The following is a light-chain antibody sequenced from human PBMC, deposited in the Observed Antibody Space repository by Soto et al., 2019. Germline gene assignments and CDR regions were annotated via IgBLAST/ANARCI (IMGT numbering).Light chain of an antibody. CDR2: GAA. V-gene: IGKV3-20*01. J-gene: IGKJ4*01. CDR1: QSVSSSY. CDR3: QQYGSSALT. Sequence: EIVLTQSPGTLSLSPGERATLSCRASQSVSSSYLAWYQRKPGQAPRLLIYGAASRATGIPDRFSGSGSGTDFTLTISRLEPADFAVYYCQQYGSSALTFGGGTKVEIK.